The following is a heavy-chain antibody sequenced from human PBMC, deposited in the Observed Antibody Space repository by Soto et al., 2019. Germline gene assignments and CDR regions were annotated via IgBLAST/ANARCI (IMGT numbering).Heavy chain of an antibody. CDR3: AHRVLRTVFGLVTTTAIYFDF. V-gene: IGHV2-5*02. J-gene: IGHJ4*02. D-gene: IGHD3-3*01. CDR1: GFSLTTSGVG. CDR2: IYWDDDK. Sequence: QITLNESGPTQVKPRQTLTLTCTFSGFSLTTSGVGVGWIRQSPGKAPEWLALIYWDDDKRYSPSLKIRLTITKDAYKNQVVLTKADLDPADTATYYCAHRVLRTVFGLVTTTAIYFDFWGQGTPVAVSS.